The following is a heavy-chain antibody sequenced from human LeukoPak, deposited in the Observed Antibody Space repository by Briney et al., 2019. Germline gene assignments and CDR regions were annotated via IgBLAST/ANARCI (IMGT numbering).Heavy chain of an antibody. J-gene: IGHJ6*03. Sequence: SETLSLTCAAYGGSFSGYYWSWLRQPPGKGLEWIGEINHSGSTNYNPSLKRRVTISADASTNQSPHQLSTVLAADTAVAYCARGAAAAGYYMDVWGKGTSVTVSS. CDR3: ARGAAAAGYYMDV. CDR1: GGSFSGYY. CDR2: INHSGST. D-gene: IGHD6-13*01. V-gene: IGHV4-34*01.